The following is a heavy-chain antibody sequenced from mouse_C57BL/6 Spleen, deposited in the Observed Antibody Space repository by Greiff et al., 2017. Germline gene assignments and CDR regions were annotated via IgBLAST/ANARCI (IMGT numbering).Heavy chain of an antibody. CDR3: ARWATVVARYFDV. V-gene: IGHV1-82*01. CDR2: IYPGDGDT. CDR1: GYAFSSSW. Sequence: QVQLQQSGPELVKPGASVKISCKASGYAFSSSWMNWVKQRPGKGLEWIGRIYPGDGDTNYNGKFKGKATLTADKSSSTAYMQLSSLTSEDSAVYFCARWATVVARYFDVWGTGTTVTVSS. D-gene: IGHD1-1*01. J-gene: IGHJ1*03.